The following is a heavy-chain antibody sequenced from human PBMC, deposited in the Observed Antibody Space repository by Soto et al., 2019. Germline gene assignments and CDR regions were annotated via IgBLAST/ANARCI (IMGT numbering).Heavy chain of an antibody. CDR2: IWYDGSNK. J-gene: IGHJ4*02. V-gene: IGHV3-33*01. Sequence: QVQLVESGGGVVQPGRSLRLFCAASGFTFSSYGMHWVRQAPGKGLEWVAVIWYDGSNKYYADSVKGRFTISRDNSKNTLYLQMNSLRAEDTAVYYCAREGSDIVATNYYFDYWGQGTLVTVSS. CDR1: GFTFSSYG. D-gene: IGHD5-12*01. CDR3: AREGSDIVATNYYFDY.